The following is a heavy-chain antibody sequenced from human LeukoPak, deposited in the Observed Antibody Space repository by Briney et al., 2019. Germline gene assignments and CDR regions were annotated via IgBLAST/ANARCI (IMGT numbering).Heavy chain of an antibody. CDR2: INAGNGNT. D-gene: IGHD3-9*01. J-gene: IGHJ4*02. CDR1: GYTFTSYA. CDR3: ARDSLPYDILTGYGY. V-gene: IGHV1-3*01. Sequence: GASVKVSCKASGYTFTSYAMHWVRQAPGQRLEWMGWINAGNGNTKYSQKSQGRVTITRDTSASTAYMELSSLRSEDTAVYYCARDSLPYDILTGYGYWGQGTLVTVSS.